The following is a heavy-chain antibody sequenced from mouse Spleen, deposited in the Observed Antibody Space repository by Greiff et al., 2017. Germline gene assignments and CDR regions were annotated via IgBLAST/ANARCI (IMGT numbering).Heavy chain of an antibody. V-gene: IGHV5-9-3*01. J-gene: IGHJ4*01. CDR1: GFTFSSYA. D-gene: IGHD2-4*01. CDR3: ARHVGDYHYAMDY. Sequence: EVQRVESGGGLVKPGGSLKLSCAASGFTFSSYAMSWVRQTPEKRLEWVATISSGGSYTYYPDSVKGRFTISRDNAKNTLYLQMSSLRSEDTAMYYCARHVGDYHYAMDYWGQGTSVTVSS. CDR2: ISSGGSYT.